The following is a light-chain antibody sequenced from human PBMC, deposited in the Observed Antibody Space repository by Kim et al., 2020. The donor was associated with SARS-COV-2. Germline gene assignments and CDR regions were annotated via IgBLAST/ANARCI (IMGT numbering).Light chain of an antibody. J-gene: IGLJ3*02. CDR2: EDN. V-gene: IGLV6-57*04. CDR1: SGSIASNY. Sequence: NFMLTQPHSVSESPGKTVTISCTRSSGSIASNYVQWYQQRPGSAPTTVTYEDNQRPSGVPDRFSGSIDSSSNSASLTISGLKTEDEADYYCQSYDSSNHEVFGGGTQLTVL. CDR3: QSYDSSNHEV.